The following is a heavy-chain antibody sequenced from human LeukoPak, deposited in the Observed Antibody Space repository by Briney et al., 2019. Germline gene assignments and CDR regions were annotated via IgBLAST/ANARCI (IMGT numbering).Heavy chain of an antibody. CDR3: ARHAGEGSHFQH. J-gene: IGHJ1*01. D-gene: IGHD3-16*01. V-gene: IGHV5-51*01. Sequence: GESLKISCKASGYTFTNYWIGWVRQMPGKGLEWMGIIYPGDSDTRYSPSFRGQVIISADKSIRTAYLQWTSLKASDTAMYYCARHAGEGSHFQHWGQGSLVTVSS. CDR2: IYPGDSDT. CDR1: GYTFTNYW.